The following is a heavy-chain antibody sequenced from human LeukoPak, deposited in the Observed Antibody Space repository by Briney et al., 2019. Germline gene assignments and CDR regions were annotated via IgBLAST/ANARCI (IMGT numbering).Heavy chain of an antibody. D-gene: IGHD2-2*01. Sequence: SVKVSCKASGGTYSSYATSWVRQAPGQGLEWMGGIIPIFGTANYAQKLQGRVTITADESTSTAYMELSSLRSEDTAVYYCARDRSPDIVVVPAWVGMDVWSKGTTVTVSS. CDR3: ARDRSPDIVVVPAWVGMDV. CDR2: IIPIFGTA. V-gene: IGHV1-69*13. CDR1: GGTYSSYA. J-gene: IGHJ6*04.